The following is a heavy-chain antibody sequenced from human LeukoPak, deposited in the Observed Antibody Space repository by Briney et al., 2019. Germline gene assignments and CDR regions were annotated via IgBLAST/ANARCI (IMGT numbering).Heavy chain of an antibody. D-gene: IGHD3-22*01. V-gene: IGHV4-38-2*01. Sequence: PSETLSFTCAASGYSISSGYYWGWIRQPPGKGLEWIGSIYHSGSTYYNPSLKSRVTISVDTSKNQFSLKLSSVTAADTAVYYCASDYYDSSGYYWYFDLWGRGTLVTVSS. CDR2: IYHSGST. J-gene: IGHJ2*01. CDR1: GYSISSGYY. CDR3: ASDYYDSSGYYWYFDL.